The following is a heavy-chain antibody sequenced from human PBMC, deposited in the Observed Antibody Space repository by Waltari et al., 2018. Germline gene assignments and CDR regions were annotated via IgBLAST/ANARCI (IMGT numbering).Heavy chain of an antibody. Sequence: EVQLVESGGGLVQPGGSLRLSCAASGFTLSSYWMSWVRQAPGKGLEWVANIKKDGSEEYYVDSVRCRFTISRDNAKNSLYLQMNSLRPEDTAVYYCARDQWFAFDIWGQGTMVTVSS. D-gene: IGHD3-22*01. CDR2: IKKDGSEE. CDR3: ARDQWFAFDI. CDR1: GFTLSSYW. J-gene: IGHJ3*02. V-gene: IGHV3-7*01.